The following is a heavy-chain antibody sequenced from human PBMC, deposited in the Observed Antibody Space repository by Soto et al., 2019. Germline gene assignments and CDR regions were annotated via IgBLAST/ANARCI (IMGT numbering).Heavy chain of an antibody. CDR3: ATVHNTTRSFDY. Sequence: GGSMRLSCSASGFTFTRYSMNWVRQAPGKVLEWVSSISSTTNYIYYGDSMKGRFTISRDNSKNTLDLQMSNLSAEEQAVYYCATVHNTTRSFDYWGQGTLVTVSS. V-gene: IGHV3-21*04. CDR2: ISSTTNYI. D-gene: IGHD1-20*01. CDR1: GFTFTRYS. J-gene: IGHJ4*02.